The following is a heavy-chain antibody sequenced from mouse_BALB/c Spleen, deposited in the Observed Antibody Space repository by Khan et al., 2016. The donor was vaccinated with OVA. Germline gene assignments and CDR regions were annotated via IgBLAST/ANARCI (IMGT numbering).Heavy chain of an antibody. D-gene: IGHD1-1*01. CDR1: GYSFTDYN. J-gene: IGHJ2*01. CDR3: ALIYYYGSGFDY. Sequence: EVQLQQSGPELVKPGASVKVSCKASGYSFTDYNMFWVKQSPGKSLEWIGYIDLYNDGNIYNQKFKGKATLTVDKSSSTAFMHLNSLTSEDSAIYYCALIYYYGSGFDYWGQGTTVTVSS. V-gene: IGHV1S135*01. CDR2: IDLYNDGN.